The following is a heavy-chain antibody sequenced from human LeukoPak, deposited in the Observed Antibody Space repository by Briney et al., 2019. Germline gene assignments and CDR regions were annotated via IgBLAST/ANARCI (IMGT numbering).Heavy chain of an antibody. V-gene: IGHV3-23*01. CDR1: GFTFTSYA. Sequence: GGSLRLSCAASGFTFTSYAMSWFRQAPGKGLEWVSAITGTGGSTYYAASVKGRFTVSRDNSKNTLYLQMSSLRAEDTAMYYCAKVRDTRDWYKDAFDIWGQGTRVTVSS. CDR2: ITGTGGST. J-gene: IGHJ3*02. CDR3: AKVRDTRDWYKDAFDI. D-gene: IGHD6-19*01.